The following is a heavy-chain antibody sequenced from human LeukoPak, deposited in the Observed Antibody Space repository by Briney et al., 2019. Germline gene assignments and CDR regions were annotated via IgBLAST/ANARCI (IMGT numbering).Heavy chain of an antibody. CDR1: GFSFSNYW. V-gene: IGHV3-7*01. J-gene: IGHJ4*02. D-gene: IGHD3-10*01. CDR3: VSAIRGSPIDY. Sequence: HSGGSLRLSCAASGFSFSNYWMGWVRQAPGKGLACVANIKTDGSETYYVDSVKGRFTISRDNAKNSLFLQMNSLRAEDTAIYYCVSAIRGSPIDYWGQGTLVSVPS. CDR2: IKTDGSET.